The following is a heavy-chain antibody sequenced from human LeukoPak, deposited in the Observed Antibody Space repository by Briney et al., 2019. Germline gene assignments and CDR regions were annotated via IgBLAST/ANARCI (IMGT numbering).Heavy chain of an antibody. CDR2: IYTSGST. CDR3: ARDAYYYGHPVNWFDP. CDR1: GGSISSYY. J-gene: IGHJ5*02. Sequence: SETLSLTCTISGGSISSYYWSWIRQPAGKGLEWIGRIYTSGSTNYNPSLKSRVTMSVDTSKNQFSLKLSSVTAADTAVYYCARDAYYYGHPVNWFDPWGQGTLVTVSS. V-gene: IGHV4-4*07. D-gene: IGHD3-10*01.